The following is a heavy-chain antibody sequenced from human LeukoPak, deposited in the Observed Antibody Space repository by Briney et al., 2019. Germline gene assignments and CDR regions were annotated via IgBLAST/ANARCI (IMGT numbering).Heavy chain of an antibody. CDR2: IYYSGST. CDR3: ARQMGYYDYVWGSYRLDAFDI. V-gene: IGHV4-39*01. CDR1: GGSISSSSYY. D-gene: IGHD3-16*02. J-gene: IGHJ3*02. Sequence: SETLSLTCTVSGGSISSSSYYWGWIRQPPGKGLEWIGSIYYSGSTYYNPSLKSRVTISVDTSKNQFSLKLTSVTAADAAVFYCARQMGYYDYVWGSYRLDAFDIWGQGTVVTVSS.